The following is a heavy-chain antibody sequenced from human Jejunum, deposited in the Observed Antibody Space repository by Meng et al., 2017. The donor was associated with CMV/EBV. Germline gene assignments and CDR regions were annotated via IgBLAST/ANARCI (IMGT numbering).Heavy chain of an antibody. Sequence: QLQLQTWVAGLLKPSETLSLTGGVYNGSFSGYFWTWIRQPPGKGLGWIGEIFRDGSTKYNPSLQSRVTMSVDTSKNHFSLNLRSVTAADTAVYFCARATKPNCWEVLEYWGQGTLVTVSS. D-gene: IGHD1-1*01. V-gene: IGHV4-34*12. CDR2: IFRDGST. J-gene: IGHJ4*02. CDR1: NGSFSGYF. CDR3: ARATKPNCWEVLEY.